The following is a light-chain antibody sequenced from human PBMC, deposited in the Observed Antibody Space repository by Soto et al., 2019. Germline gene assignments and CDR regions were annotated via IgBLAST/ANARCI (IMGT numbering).Light chain of an antibody. Sequence: GELGTMAWRASETVSTNLAWYKQKPGQAPMLLIYGAYGRAAGITDRFSGSGSGTHFTPTVTRLQPEDFAVYSCQQHNNWPRTFGQGTQLEIK. V-gene: IGKV3D-15*01. CDR2: GAY. CDR3: QQHNNWPRT. J-gene: IGKJ1*01. CDR1: ETVSTN.